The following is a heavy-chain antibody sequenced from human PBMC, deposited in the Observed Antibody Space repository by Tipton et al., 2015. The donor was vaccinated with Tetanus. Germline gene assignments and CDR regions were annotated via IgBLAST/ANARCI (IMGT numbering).Heavy chain of an antibody. Sequence: TLSLTCTVSRGSISSSNYYWGWIRQPPGKGLEWIGSIYYSGSTYYNPSLKSRVTISVDTAKNHFSLKLSSVAAADTAVYYCARTSIPAADYCFDYWGQGTLVTVSS. CDR3: ARTSIPAADYCFDY. V-gene: IGHV4-39*01. CDR2: IYYSGST. J-gene: IGHJ4*02. CDR1: RGSISSSNYY. D-gene: IGHD2-2*01.